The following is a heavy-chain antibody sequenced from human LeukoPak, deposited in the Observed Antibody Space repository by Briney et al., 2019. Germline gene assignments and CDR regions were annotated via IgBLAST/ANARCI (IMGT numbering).Heavy chain of an antibody. D-gene: IGHD1-26*01. J-gene: IGHJ4*02. CDR1: GFTFSSYS. CDR2: ISSSSSYI. CDR3: ARDQSRREGSYYIILDY. V-gene: IGHV3-21*01. Sequence: GGSLRLSCAASGFTFSSYSMNWVRQAPGKGLEWVSSISSSSSYIYYADSVKGRFTISRDNAKNSLYLQMNSLRAEDTAVYYCARDQSRREGSYYIILDYWGQGTLVTVSS.